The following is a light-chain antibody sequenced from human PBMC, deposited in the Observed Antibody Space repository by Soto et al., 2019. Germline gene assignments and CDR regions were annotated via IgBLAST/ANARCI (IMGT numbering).Light chain of an antibody. Sequence: DIQMTQSPSSLSASVGDRVTITCQASQDIANYLNWYQQKAGRAPKFLIYDASNLETGVPSRFSGSGSGTDFTLTISILQPEDIATYYCQHYNSYSEAVGQVTKGELK. J-gene: IGKJ1*01. CDR3: QHYNSYSEA. CDR1: QDIANY. CDR2: DAS. V-gene: IGKV1-33*01.